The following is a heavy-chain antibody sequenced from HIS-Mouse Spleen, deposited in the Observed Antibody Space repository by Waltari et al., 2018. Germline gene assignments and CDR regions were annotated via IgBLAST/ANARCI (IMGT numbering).Heavy chain of an antibody. Sequence: EVQLVESGGGLVKPGGSLRLSCAASGFTFSNAWMSWVRQAPGKGLEWVGRIKSKTDGGTTDYAAPVKGRFTISRDDSKNTLYLQMNSLKTEDTAVYYCTTLIVGATNRRDYWGQGTLVTVSS. CDR1: GFTFSNAW. V-gene: IGHV3-15*01. J-gene: IGHJ4*02. CDR2: IKSKTDGGTT. CDR3: TTLIVGATNRRDY. D-gene: IGHD1-26*01.